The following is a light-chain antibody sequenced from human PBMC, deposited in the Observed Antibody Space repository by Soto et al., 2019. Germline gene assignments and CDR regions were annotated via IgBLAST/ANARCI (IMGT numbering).Light chain of an antibody. V-gene: IGKV3-20*01. CDR2: GAS. J-gene: IGKJ2*01. CDR3: QQYGASPIYT. Sequence: EIVLTQSPGTLSLSPGERATLSCRASQSISNTFLAWYQQKPGQAPRLLIYGASSRATGTPDRFSGSGSGTDFTLSISRLEPEDFAVYCCQQYGASPIYTFGQGTKLEIK. CDR1: QSISNTF.